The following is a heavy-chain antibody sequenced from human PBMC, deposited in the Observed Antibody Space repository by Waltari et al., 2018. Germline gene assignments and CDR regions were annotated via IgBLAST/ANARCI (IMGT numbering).Heavy chain of an antibody. CDR3: ARAAAGPQHMDV. J-gene: IGHJ6*03. V-gene: IGHV3-74*01. CDR1: GFSFSDYW. D-gene: IGHD6-25*01. CDR2: LNNDGSHE. Sequence: EVQLVESGGGLVQPGGSLRLSCAASGFSFSDYWMHWVRQVPGKGLEWVSRLNNDGSHERYADSVQVRFTISRDNTKNTLYLQMDGLRVEDTALYYCARAAAGPQHMDVWGKGTTVTVSS.